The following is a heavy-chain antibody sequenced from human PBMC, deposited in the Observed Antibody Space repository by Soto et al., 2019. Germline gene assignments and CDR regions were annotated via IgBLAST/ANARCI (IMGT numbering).Heavy chain of an antibody. J-gene: IGHJ4*02. Sequence: GRSLRLSWAASGFTFRRHWMHWVRQAPGKGLVWVSRINTDGRSTSYADSVKGRFTISRDNAKNTLYLQMNSLRAEDTAVYYCARDSTTVTTACDYWGQGTLVTVSS. CDR2: INTDGRST. CDR1: GFTFRRHW. D-gene: IGHD4-17*01. V-gene: IGHV3-74*01. CDR3: ARDSTTVTTACDY.